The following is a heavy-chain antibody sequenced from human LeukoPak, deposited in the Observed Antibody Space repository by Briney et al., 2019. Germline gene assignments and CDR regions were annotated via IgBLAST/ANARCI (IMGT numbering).Heavy chain of an antibody. D-gene: IGHD6-6*01. V-gene: IGHV4-34*01. Sequence: SETLSLTCAVYGGSISGYYWSWIRQPPGKGLEWIGEINHSGSTNYNPSLKSRVTISVDTSKNQFSLKLSSVTAADTAVYYCARPLSSSSFYYYYGMDVWGQATTVTVSS. CDR2: INHSGST. CDR3: ARPLSSSSFYYYYGMDV. CDR1: GGSISGYY. J-gene: IGHJ6*02.